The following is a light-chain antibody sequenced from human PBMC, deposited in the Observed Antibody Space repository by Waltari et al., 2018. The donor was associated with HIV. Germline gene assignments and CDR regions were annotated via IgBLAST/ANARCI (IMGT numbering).Light chain of an antibody. Sequence: QSALTQPASVSGSPGQSITISCTGTSSAIGAYAYVSWYRQHPDKAPQLLIYDVFYRPSGVSHRFSGSKSGNTASLTISGLQAEDEAVYSCSSYTTTNTIIFGGGTKLTVL. V-gene: IGLV2-14*03. CDR2: DVF. CDR3: SSYTTTNTII. CDR1: SSAIGAYAY. J-gene: IGLJ2*01.